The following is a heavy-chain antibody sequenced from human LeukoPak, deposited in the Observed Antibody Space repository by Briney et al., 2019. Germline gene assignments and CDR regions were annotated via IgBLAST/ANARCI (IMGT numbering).Heavy chain of an antibody. CDR1: GYTFTGYY. Sequence: ASVKVSCKASGYTFTGYYMHWVRQAPGHGLEWMGWINPNSGGTNYAQKFQGRVTMTRDPSISTAYMELSRLRSDDTAVYCCAGSYDFWSGIDYWGQGTLVTVSS. CDR2: INPNSGGT. CDR3: AGSYDFWSGIDY. J-gene: IGHJ4*02. V-gene: IGHV1-2*02. D-gene: IGHD3-3*01.